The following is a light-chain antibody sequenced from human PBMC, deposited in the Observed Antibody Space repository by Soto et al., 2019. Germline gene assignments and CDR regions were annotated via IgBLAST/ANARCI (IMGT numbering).Light chain of an antibody. J-gene: IGKJ1*01. CDR1: QSISSW. CDR3: QQYNSYSVT. Sequence: DIQMTQSPSTLSAPAGDRVTITCRASQSISSWLAWYQHKPGKAPKLLIYDASNLDSGVPSRFSGSGSGTEFTLTISSLQPDDFATYYCQQYNSYSVTFGQGTKVDIK. V-gene: IGKV1-5*01. CDR2: DAS.